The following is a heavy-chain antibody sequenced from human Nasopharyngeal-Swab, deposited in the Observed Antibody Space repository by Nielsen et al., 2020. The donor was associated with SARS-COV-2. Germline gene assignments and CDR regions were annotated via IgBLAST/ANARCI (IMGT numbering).Heavy chain of an antibody. V-gene: IGHV4-34*01. CDR1: GGSFSGYY. D-gene: IGHD6-13*01. Sequence: SETLSLTCAVYGGSFSGYYWSWIRQPPGKGLEWIGEINHSGSTNYNPSFKSRVTISVDTSKNQFSLKLSSVTAADTAVYFCARRSSSWSVWFDPWGQGTLVTVSS. CDR2: INHSGST. J-gene: IGHJ5*02. CDR3: ARRSSSWSVWFDP.